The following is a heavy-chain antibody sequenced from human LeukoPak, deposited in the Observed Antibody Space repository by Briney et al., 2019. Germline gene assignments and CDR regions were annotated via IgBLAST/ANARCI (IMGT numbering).Heavy chain of an antibody. D-gene: IGHD3-9*01. V-gene: IGHV4-34*01. Sequence: PSETLSLTCAVYGGSFSGYYWSWIRQPPGKGLEWIGEINHSGSTNYNPSLKSRVTISVDTSKNQFSLKLSSVTAADTAVYYCARGLRYFDYCYMDVWGKGTTVTVSS. CDR2: INHSGST. CDR1: GGSFSGYY. J-gene: IGHJ6*03. CDR3: ARGLRYFDYCYMDV.